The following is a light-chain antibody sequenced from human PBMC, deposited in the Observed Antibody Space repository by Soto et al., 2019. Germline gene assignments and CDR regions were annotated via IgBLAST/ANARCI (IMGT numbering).Light chain of an antibody. V-gene: IGKV1-27*01. CDR3: QTDSSVLT. CDR1: QGLSNF. CDR2: AAS. J-gene: IGKJ5*01. Sequence: DIQMTQSPSSLSAYVVDRVTITCRASQGLSNFLACYQQKPGKVPTLLISAASTFQSGVPPPVSGSGSGTDFPLASSSLQPEDVATYYCQTDSSVLTFGQGTRLEI.